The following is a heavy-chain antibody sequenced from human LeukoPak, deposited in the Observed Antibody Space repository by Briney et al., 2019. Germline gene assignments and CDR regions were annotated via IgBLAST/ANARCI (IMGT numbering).Heavy chain of an antibody. V-gene: IGHV3-23*01. CDR1: GFTFSSYA. CDR2: ISGSGGST. J-gene: IGHJ5*02. D-gene: IGHD2-2*01. CDR3: AKGVPAAKAGNWFDP. Sequence: GGSLRLFCAASGFTFSSYAMSWVRQAPGKGLEWVSAISGSGGSTYYADSVKGRFTISRDNSKNTLYLQMNSLRAEDTVVYYCAKGVPAAKAGNWFDPWGQGTLVTVSS.